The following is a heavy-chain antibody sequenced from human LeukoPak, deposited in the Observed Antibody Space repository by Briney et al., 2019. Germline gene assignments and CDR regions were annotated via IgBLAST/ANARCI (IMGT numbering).Heavy chain of an antibody. J-gene: IGHJ4*02. Sequence: ASVKVSCTASGYTFTGYYMHWVRQAPGQGLEWMGWINPNSGGTNYAQKFQGRVTMTRDTSISTAYMELSRLRSDDTAVYYCARVHYYGSGSYYLYYFDYWGQGTPVTVSS. CDR2: INPNSGGT. V-gene: IGHV1-2*02. CDR1: GYTFTGYY. CDR3: ARVHYYGSGSYYLYYFDY. D-gene: IGHD3-10*01.